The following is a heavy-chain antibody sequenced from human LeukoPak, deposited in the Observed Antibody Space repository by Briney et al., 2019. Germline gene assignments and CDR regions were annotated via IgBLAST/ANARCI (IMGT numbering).Heavy chain of an antibody. CDR1: GDSVNSGNYY. Sequence: PSETLSLTCTVSGDSVNSGNYYWSWIRQPPGKGLECIGYISYSGSTNYNPSLRSRVTMSLDTSRNGFSLKLNSVTAADTAVYYCARGSTVDIVGFDPSGQGTLVIVSS. D-gene: IGHD5-12*01. CDR3: ARGSTVDIVGFDP. V-gene: IGHV4-61*03. J-gene: IGHJ5*02. CDR2: ISYSGST.